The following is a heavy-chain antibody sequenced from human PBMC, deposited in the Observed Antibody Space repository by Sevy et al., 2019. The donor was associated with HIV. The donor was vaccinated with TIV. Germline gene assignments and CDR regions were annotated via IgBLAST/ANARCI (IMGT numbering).Heavy chain of an antibody. V-gene: IGHV4-39*01. CDR1: GGSISSSSNY. Sequence: SETLSLTCTVSGGSISSSSNYWGWIRQPPGKGLEWIGSIYYSGSTYYNPSLKSRVTISVDTSKNQFSLKLSSVTAADTAVYYCARHAPMVRGAIAPFDPWGQGTLVTVSS. CDR2: IYYSGST. CDR3: ARHAPMVRGAIAPFDP. D-gene: IGHD3-10*01. J-gene: IGHJ5*02.